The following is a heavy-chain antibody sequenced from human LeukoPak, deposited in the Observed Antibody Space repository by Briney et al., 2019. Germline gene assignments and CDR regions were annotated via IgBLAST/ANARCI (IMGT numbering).Heavy chain of an antibody. CDR2: IKQDGSEK. J-gene: IGHJ4*02. CDR1: GFTFSSYW. Sequence: GGSLRLSCAASGFTFSSYWMSWVRQAPGKGLEWVANIKQDGSEKYYVDSVKGRFTISRDNAKNSLYLRMNSLRAEDTAVYYCARGRGSGSYYYFDYWAREPWSPSPQ. V-gene: IGHV3-7*01. D-gene: IGHD1-26*01. CDR3: ARGRGSGSYYYFDY.